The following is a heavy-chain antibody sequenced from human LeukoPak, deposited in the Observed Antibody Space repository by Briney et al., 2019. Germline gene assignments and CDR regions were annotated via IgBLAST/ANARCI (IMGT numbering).Heavy chain of an antibody. J-gene: IGHJ4*02. CDR2: IYHSGST. CDR1: GGSISSGGYS. Sequence: SETLSLTCAVSGGSISSGGYSWSWIRQPPGKGLEWIGYIYHSGSTYYNPSLKSRVTISVDKSKNQFSLKLSSVTAADTAVYYCARDDSSGWYWGQGTLVTVSS. V-gene: IGHV4-30-2*01. CDR3: ARDDSSGWY. D-gene: IGHD6-19*01.